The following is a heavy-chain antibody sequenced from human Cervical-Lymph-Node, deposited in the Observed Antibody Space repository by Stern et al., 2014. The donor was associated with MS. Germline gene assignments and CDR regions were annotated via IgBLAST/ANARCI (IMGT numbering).Heavy chain of an antibody. V-gene: IGHV1-69*09. CDR3: ASGTTAIAVPGVWLDP. Sequence: QVQLVQSGAEVKKPGSSVKVSCKASGGTFSTYGITWVRQAPGQGLEWMGRIIPVLDIANYAQKFQGRVTITADKSTSTAYMELNSLRSDDTAVYYCASGTTAIAVPGVWLDPWGQGTLVTVSS. D-gene: IGHD6-19*01. CDR1: GGTFSTYG. CDR2: IIPVLDIA. J-gene: IGHJ5*02.